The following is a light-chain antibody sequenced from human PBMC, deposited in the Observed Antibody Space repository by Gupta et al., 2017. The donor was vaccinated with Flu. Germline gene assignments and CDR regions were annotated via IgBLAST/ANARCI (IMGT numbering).Light chain of an antibody. CDR1: EVRNNY. CDR2: KDI. J-gene: IGLJ3*02. Sequence: GNTNSMTRTGCEVRNNYAYGSHQTPGRAPHLIIYKDIKRPSGIPDRFSGSTSGTMATLTISGAQVEDEGEYYCYAVDRHGDRGVFGGGTKLAVL. V-gene: IGLV3-10*01. CDR3: YAVDRHGDRGV.